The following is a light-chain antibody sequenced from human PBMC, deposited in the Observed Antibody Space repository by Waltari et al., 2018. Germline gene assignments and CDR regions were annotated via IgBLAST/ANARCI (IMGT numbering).Light chain of an antibody. V-gene: IGKV3-15*01. CDR2: TAS. J-gene: IGKJ1*01. CDR1: QSVGIN. CDR3: HQYNNWPPGGT. Sequence: EIVMTQSPAALSVSPGERATLSCRASQSVGINLAWYQQKPCQAPRPLISTASTSATGIPARFSGSGSGTEFTLTINSLQSEDSAIYYCHQYNNWPPGGTFGQGTKVELK.